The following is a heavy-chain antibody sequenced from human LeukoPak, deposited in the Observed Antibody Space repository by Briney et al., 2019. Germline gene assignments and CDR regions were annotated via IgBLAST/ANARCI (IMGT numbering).Heavy chain of an antibody. CDR1: GFTFSSYW. D-gene: IGHD2-8*01. V-gene: IGHV3-74*01. J-gene: IGHJ4*02. CDR3: ARNGPIDY. CDR2: INDDGSRT. Sequence: GGSLRLSCAASGFTFSSYWMHWVRQAPGKGLVWVSRINDDGSRTNYADSVKGRFSISRDNARNTLYLQMNSQRAEDTAVYYCARNGPIDYWGQGTLVTVSS.